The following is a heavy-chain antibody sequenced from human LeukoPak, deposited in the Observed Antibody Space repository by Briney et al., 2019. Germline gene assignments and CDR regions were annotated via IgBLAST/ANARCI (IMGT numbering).Heavy chain of an antibody. CDR1: GFTLSLYE. CDR2: ISSSGGTI. Sequence: PGGSLRLSCAASGFTLSLYEMNWVRQAPGKGLEWVSYISSSGGTIYSADSVKGRFTISRDNAKNSLYLQMNSLRAEDTAAYYCARLDDSSGSHWDGFDVWGQGTMVTVSA. D-gene: IGHD3-22*01. V-gene: IGHV3-48*03. J-gene: IGHJ3*01. CDR3: ARLDDSSGSHWDGFDV.